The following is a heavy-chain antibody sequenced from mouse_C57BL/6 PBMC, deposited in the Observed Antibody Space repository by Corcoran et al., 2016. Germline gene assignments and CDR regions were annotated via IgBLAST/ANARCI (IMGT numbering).Heavy chain of an antibody. V-gene: IGHV1-26*01. Sequence: EVQLQQSGPELVKPGASVKISCNASGYTFTDYYMNWVKQSHGKSLEWIGDINPNNGGTSYNQKFKGKATLTVDKSSSTAYMELRSLTSEDSAVYYCARVSFAYWGQGTLVTVSA. CDR1: GYTFTDYY. CDR3: ARVSFAY. J-gene: IGHJ3*01. CDR2: INPNNGGT.